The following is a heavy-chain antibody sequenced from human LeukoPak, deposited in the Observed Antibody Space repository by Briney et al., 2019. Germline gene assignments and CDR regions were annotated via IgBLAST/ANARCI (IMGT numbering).Heavy chain of an antibody. V-gene: IGHV3-23*01. CDR3: AKDIRYSSGWYHY. CDR1: GFTFSSYA. Sequence: GGSPRLSCAASGFTFSSYAMSWVRQAPGKGLEWVSAISGSGGSTYYADSVKGRFTISRDNSKNTLYLQMNSLRAEDTAVYYCAKDIRYSSGWYHYWGQGTLVTVSS. D-gene: IGHD6-19*01. CDR2: ISGSGGST. J-gene: IGHJ4*02.